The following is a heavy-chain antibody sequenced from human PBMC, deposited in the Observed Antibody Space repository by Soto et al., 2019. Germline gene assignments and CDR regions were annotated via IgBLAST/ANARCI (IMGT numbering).Heavy chain of an antibody. CDR1: GFIVSDYW. V-gene: IGHV3-23*01. J-gene: IGHJ4*02. CDR3: AKDIMITFGGVIAGNFDY. Sequence: GGSLRLSCAASGFIVSDYWMHWVRQVPGEGLEWVSGISGSGGSTYYADSVKGRFTISRDNSKNTLYLQMNSLRAEDTAVYYCAKDIMITFGGVIAGNFDYWGQGTLVTVSS. D-gene: IGHD3-16*02. CDR2: ISGSGGST.